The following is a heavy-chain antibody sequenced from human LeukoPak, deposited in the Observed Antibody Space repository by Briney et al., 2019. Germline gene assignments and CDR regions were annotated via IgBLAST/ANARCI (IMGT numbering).Heavy chain of an antibody. V-gene: IGHV3-48*01. CDR3: AKGLADPVRAIFGVVNSYYYYMDV. CDR2: ITSSGDTI. CDR1: VFPFSRYS. Sequence: PGGSLRLSCTTSVFPFSRYSMNWVRQAPGKGLEWVSYITSSGDTIYYADSVKGRFTISRDNSKNTLYLQMNSLRAEDTAVYYCAKGLADPVRAIFGVVNSYYYYMDVWGKGTTVTVSS. J-gene: IGHJ6*03. D-gene: IGHD3-3*01.